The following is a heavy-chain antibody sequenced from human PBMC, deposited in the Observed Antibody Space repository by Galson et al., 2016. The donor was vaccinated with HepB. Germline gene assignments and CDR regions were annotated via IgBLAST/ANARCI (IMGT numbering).Heavy chain of an antibody. CDR3: ARGWVFGVDIMAYFDY. D-gene: IGHD3-3*01. CDR1: GDTFNXXG. CDR2: IIPIVGTI. J-gene: IGHJ4*02. V-gene: IGHV1-69*06. Sequence: SVKVSCKASGDTFNXXGINXVRQAPGQGLEWMGGIIPIVGTIKYAEKFQGRVTITADKATSTAYMDLRSLRSEDTAVYYCARGWVFGVDIMAYFDYWGQGTVVTVSS.